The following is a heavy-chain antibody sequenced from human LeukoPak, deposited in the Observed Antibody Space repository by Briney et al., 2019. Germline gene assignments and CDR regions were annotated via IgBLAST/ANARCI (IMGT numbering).Heavy chain of an antibody. V-gene: IGHV6-1*01. D-gene: IGHD5-18*01. Sequence: SQTLSLTCAISGDSVSSNSATWNWIRQSPSRGLEWLGSTYYRSKWYNDYAGSVKSRITINPDTSKTQFSLQLNSVTPEDTAVYYCTRAGSYGYYWYFDLWGRGTLVTVSS. CDR3: TRAGSYGYYWYFDL. CDR2: TYYRSKWYN. CDR1: GDSVSSNSAT. J-gene: IGHJ2*01.